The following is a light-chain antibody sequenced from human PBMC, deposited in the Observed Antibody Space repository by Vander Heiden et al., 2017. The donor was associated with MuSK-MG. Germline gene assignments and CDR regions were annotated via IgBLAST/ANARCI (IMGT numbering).Light chain of an antibody. Sequence: QSALTQPASVSWSPGQSITISCTGTSSDVGSYNLVSWYQQQPGKAPKLMIYEVSKRPSGVSNRFSGSKSGNTASLTIAGLQAEDEADYYCCSYAGSSTVVFGGGTKLTVL. J-gene: IGLJ2*01. V-gene: IGLV2-23*02. CDR2: EVS. CDR3: CSYAGSSTVV. CDR1: SSDVGSYNL.